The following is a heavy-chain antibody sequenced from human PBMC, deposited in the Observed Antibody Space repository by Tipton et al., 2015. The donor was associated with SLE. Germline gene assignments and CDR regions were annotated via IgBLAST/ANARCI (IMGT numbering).Heavy chain of an antibody. CDR2: INHGGST. CDR3: AGDSSGSYYDRGGYYQLANRHFDL. Sequence: LRLSCSIYGGSFGGYYWSWIRQPPGKGLEWIGEINHGGSTNYNPSLKSRVTISVDTSKNQFSLKLSSVTAADTAVYYCAGDSSGSYYDRGGYYQLANRHFDLWGRGILVSVSS. V-gene: IGHV4-34*01. D-gene: IGHD3-22*01. CDR1: GGSFGGYY. J-gene: IGHJ4*02.